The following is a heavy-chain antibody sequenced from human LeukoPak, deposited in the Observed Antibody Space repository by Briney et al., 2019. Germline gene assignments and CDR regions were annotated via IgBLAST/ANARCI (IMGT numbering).Heavy chain of an antibody. CDR3: TRGTGYYPQIDY. D-gene: IGHD3/OR15-3a*01. Sequence: SVKVSCKASGGTFSSYAISWVRQAPGQGLEWMGGIIPIFGTANYAQKFQGRVTITADESTSTAYMELSSLRSEDTAVYYCTRGTGYYPQIDYWGQGTLVTVSS. J-gene: IGHJ4*02. CDR2: IIPIFGTA. V-gene: IGHV1-69*13. CDR1: GGTFSSYA.